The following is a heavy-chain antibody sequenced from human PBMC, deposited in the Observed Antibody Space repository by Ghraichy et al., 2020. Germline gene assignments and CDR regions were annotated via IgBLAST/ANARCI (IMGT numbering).Heavy chain of an antibody. Sequence: SVKVSCKASGGTFSSYAISWVRQAPGQGLDWMGGIIPIFGTANYAQKFQGRVTITADESTSTAYMELSSLRSEDTAVYYCARDAGELGVYFDYWGQGTLVTVSS. J-gene: IGHJ4*02. CDR2: IIPIFGTA. CDR3: ARDAGELGVYFDY. V-gene: IGHV1-69*13. D-gene: IGHD7-27*01. CDR1: GGTFSSYA.